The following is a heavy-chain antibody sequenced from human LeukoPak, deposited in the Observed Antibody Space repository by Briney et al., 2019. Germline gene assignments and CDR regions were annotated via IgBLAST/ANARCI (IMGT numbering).Heavy chain of an antibody. CDR2: IYYSGST. CDR3: ARENYDSSGYNNWFDP. Sequence: PSETLSLTCTVSGGSISSYYWNWIRQPPGKGLEWFGYIYYSGSTNYNPSLKSRVTISVDMSKNQFSLKLSSVTAADTAVYYCARENYDSSGYNNWFDPWGQGTLVTVSS. V-gene: IGHV4-59*01. J-gene: IGHJ5*02. D-gene: IGHD3-22*01. CDR1: GGSISSYY.